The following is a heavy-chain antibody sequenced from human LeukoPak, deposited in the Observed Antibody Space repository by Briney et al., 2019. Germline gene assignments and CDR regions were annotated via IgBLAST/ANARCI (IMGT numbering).Heavy chain of an antibody. D-gene: IGHD3-16*01. Sequence: SGGSLRLSCAASGFTFSSYAMHWVRQAPGKGLEWVAVISYDGRNKYYADSVKGRFTISRDNSKNTLYLQMNSLRAEDTAVYYCARDVWDYWGQGTLVTVSS. CDR2: ISYDGRNK. CDR1: GFTFSSYA. V-gene: IGHV3-30*04. CDR3: ARDVWDY. J-gene: IGHJ4*02.